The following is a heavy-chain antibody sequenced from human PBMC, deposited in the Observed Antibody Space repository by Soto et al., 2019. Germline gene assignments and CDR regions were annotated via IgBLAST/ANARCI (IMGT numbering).Heavy chain of an antibody. V-gene: IGHV3-23*01. Sequence: GGSLRLSCAASGFTFSSYAMSWVRQSPGKGLEWVSTISGSGGSTYYADSVKGRFTLSRDNSKNTLYLQMNSLRAEDTAVYYCAKPPGYCSGGSCYTQYFDYWGQGTLVNVS. J-gene: IGHJ4*02. CDR2: ISGSGGST. CDR3: AKPPGYCSGGSCYTQYFDY. D-gene: IGHD2-15*01. CDR1: GFTFSSYA.